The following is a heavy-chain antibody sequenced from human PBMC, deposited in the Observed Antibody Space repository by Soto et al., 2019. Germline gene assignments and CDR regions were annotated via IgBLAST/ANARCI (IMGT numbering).Heavy chain of an antibody. CDR2: IYYSGST. Sequence: TLSLTCTVSGGSISSGCYYWSWIRQHPGKGLEWIGYIYYSGSTYYNPSLKSRVTISVDTSKNQFSLKLSSVTAADTAVYYCARNLGELSPTHAFDIWGQGTMVTVSS. J-gene: IGHJ3*02. D-gene: IGHD3-16*02. CDR3: ARNLGELSPTHAFDI. V-gene: IGHV4-31*03. CDR1: GGSISSGCYY.